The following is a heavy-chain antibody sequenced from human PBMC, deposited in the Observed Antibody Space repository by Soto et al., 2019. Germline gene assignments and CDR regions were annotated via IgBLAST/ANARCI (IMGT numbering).Heavy chain of an antibody. V-gene: IGHV4-39*01. CDR2: VYYGGST. J-gene: IGHJ6*02. CDR1: GGSISSSSYY. CDR3: AGGDYYHSSGYYFYYYTMDV. Sequence: SETLSLTCTVSGGSISSSSYYWGWIRQPPGKGLEWIGNVYYGGSTYYNPSLKSRVTISVETSKSQFSLKLSSVTAADTAVYYCAGGDYYHSSGYYFYYYTMDVWGQGTSVTAP. D-gene: IGHD3-22*01.